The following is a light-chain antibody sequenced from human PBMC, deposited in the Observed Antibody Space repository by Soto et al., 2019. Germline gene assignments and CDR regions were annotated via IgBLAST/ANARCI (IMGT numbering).Light chain of an antibody. CDR1: QSVSSN. CDR3: QQYNNWHPWT. J-gene: IGKJ1*01. CDR2: GAS. V-gene: IGKV3-15*01. Sequence: EIVMAQSPAALSVSTGEGATLSVSASQSVSSNLAWYQQKPGQAPRLLIYGASTRATGIPARFSGSGSGTEFTLTISSLKPADFAVYYCQQYNNWHPWTFGPGTKVDIK.